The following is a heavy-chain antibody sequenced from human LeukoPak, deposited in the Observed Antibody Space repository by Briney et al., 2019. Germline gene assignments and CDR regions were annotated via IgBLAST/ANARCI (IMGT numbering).Heavy chain of an antibody. CDR1: GFTFSSYA. CDR3: ASQGRGAFDI. D-gene: IGHD3-10*01. Sequence: PGRSLRLSCAASGFTFSSYAMSWVRQAPGKGLEWVSAISGSGDNTYYADSVKGRFNISRDSSKNTLYLQMSSLRVEDTAVYYCASQGRGAFDIWGQGTMVTVSS. V-gene: IGHV3-23*01. CDR2: ISGSGDNT. J-gene: IGHJ3*02.